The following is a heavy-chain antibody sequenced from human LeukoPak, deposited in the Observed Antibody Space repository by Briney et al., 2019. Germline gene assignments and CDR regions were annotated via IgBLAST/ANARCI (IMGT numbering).Heavy chain of an antibody. D-gene: IGHD6-19*01. CDR3: ARSRGIAVTGTTSFQH. CDR1: GGSISSYY. J-gene: IGHJ1*01. Sequence: PSETLSLTCTVSGGSISSYYWSWIRQPPGKGLEWIGSIYYSGSTNYNPSLKRRVTRSVDTSKNQFSLNLSSVTAADTAVYYCARSRGIAVTGTTSFQHWGQGTLVTVSS. V-gene: IGHV4-59*08. CDR2: IYYSGST.